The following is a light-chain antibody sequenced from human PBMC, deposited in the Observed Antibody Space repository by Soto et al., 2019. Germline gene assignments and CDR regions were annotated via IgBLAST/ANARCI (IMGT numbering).Light chain of an antibody. CDR1: QTISNY. CDR3: QKTYSTPFT. Sequence: DIQMTQSPSSLYASVGDRVTITCRASQTISNYLNWYQEKPGKAPKLLIYAASNLQSGVPSRFSGSGSGTELTLTISNLQPEDFATYYCQKTYSTPFTFGPGTNVDI. J-gene: IGKJ3*01. CDR2: AAS. V-gene: IGKV1-39*01.